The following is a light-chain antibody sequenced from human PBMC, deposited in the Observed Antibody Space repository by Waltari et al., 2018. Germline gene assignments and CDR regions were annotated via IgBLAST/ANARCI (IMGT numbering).Light chain of an antibody. V-gene: IGLV1-44*01. CDR1: SSNIGIKT. Sequence: QSVLSQPPSVIGTPGQGVTISCSGSSSNIGIKTLNWSQQPPGTAPKLLSYNNNQRPSGVPDRFSGSKSGTSASLAISGLRSEDEADYYCAAWDDSLNGWVFGGGTKLTVL. CDR2: NNN. J-gene: IGLJ3*02. CDR3: AAWDDSLNGWV.